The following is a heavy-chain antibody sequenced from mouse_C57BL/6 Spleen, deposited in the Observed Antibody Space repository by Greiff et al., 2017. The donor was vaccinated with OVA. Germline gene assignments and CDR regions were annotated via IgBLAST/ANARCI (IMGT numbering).Heavy chain of an antibody. Sequence: VQLQQSGTELVKPGASVKLSCKASGYTFTSYWMHWVQQRPGQGLEWIGNINPSNGGTNYNEKFKSKATLTVDKSSSTAYMQLSSLTSEDSAVYYCARPLYGSSYVWFAYWGQGTLVTVSA. D-gene: IGHD1-1*01. V-gene: IGHV1-53*01. CDR2: INPSNGGT. J-gene: IGHJ3*01. CDR3: ARPLYGSSYVWFAY. CDR1: GYTFTSYW.